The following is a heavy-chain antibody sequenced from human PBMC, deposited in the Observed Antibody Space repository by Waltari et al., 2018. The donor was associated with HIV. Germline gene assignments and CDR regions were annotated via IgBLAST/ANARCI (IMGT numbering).Heavy chain of an antibody. CDR2: IYYSGST. D-gene: IGHD6-13*01. V-gene: IGHV4-59*01. CDR3: ARGEGSSSSNY. Sequence: QVQLQESGPGLVTPSETLSLTCTVSGGSISSSYRSWIRQPPGKGLEWIGYIYYSGSTNYNPSLKSRVTISVDTSKNQFSLKLSSVTAADTAVYYCARGEGSSSSNYWGQGTLVTVSS. J-gene: IGHJ4*02. CDR1: GGSISSSY.